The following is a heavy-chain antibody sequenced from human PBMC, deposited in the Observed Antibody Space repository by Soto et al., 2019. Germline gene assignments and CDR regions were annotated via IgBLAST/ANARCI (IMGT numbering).Heavy chain of an antibody. D-gene: IGHD4-17*01. CDR1: GYRFTTFW. V-gene: IGHV5-51*03. Sequence: PGESLKSSGRGSGYRFTTFWIGWVRQMPGKGLEWLGGIYPADSDSRYSPSFQGQVTISADKSINTAYLQWSSLRASDTAMYYCVTTVAFDYWGQGTLVTVSS. J-gene: IGHJ4*02. CDR3: VTTVAFDY. CDR2: IYPADSDS.